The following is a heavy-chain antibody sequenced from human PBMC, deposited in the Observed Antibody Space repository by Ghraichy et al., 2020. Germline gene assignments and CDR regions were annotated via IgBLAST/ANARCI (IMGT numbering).Heavy chain of an antibody. Sequence: SETLSLTCTISGGSISSYHWSWIRQPPGKGLEWIGHIYYSGSTNYNPSIKSRVIISVDTFMDQFSLKLSSVTAADPALVFCARARHYDFWSGLDSFDIWGQGTMVTVSS. D-gene: IGHD3-3*01. CDR1: GGSISSYH. V-gene: IGHV4-59*01. CDR2: IYYSGST. J-gene: IGHJ3*02. CDR3: ARARHYDFWSGLDSFDI.